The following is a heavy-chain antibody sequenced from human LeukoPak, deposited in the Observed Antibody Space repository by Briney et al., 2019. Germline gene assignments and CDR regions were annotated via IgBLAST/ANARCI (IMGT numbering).Heavy chain of an antibody. CDR2: IYYSGST. D-gene: IGHD2-8*02. CDR3: AREGLTGLSVDWFDP. V-gene: IGHV4-39*07. Sequence: TSETLSLTCTVSGDSISSRSYYWGWIRQPPGKGLEWIGSIYYSGSTYYNPSLKSRVTMSVDTSKNQFSLKLSSVTAADTAVYYCAREGLTGLSVDWFDPWGQGTLVTVSS. J-gene: IGHJ5*02. CDR1: GDSISSRSYY.